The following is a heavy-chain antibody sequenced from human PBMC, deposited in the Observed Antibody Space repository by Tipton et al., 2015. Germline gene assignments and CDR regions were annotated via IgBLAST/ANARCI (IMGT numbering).Heavy chain of an antibody. Sequence: TLSLTCTVSSDSISKYYWTWIRQPPGKELQWIGYIRYTGITNYNPSLKSRVTISVDTSKTQFSLKVSSLTAADTVMYYCVRARGRHGGLFDSWGQGTLVIVSS. CDR3: VRARGRHGGLFDS. J-gene: IGHJ4*02. CDR1: SDSISKYY. D-gene: IGHD4-23*01. CDR2: IRYTGIT. V-gene: IGHV4-59*01.